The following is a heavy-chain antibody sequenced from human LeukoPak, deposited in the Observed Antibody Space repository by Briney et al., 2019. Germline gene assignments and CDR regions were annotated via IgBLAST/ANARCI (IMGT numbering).Heavy chain of an antibody. CDR1: GGTFSSYA. Sequence: SVKVSCKASGGTFSSYAISWVRQAPGQGLEWMGGIIPIFGIANYAQKFQGRVTITADESTSTAYMELSSLRSEDTAVYYCASRLLPTHYYYYGMDVWGQGTTVTVSS. CDR3: ASRLLPTHYYYYGMDV. J-gene: IGHJ6*02. CDR2: IIPIFGIA. D-gene: IGHD5-18*01. V-gene: IGHV1-69*13.